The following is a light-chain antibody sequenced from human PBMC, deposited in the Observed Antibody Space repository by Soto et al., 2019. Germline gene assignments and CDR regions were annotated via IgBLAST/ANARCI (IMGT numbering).Light chain of an antibody. V-gene: IGLV1-51*01. J-gene: IGLJ2*01. CDR3: ATWDRSLSGGV. Sequence: QSVLTQPPSVSAAPGQKVTISCSGSSSNNGKKYVFWYQQLPGTAPKLLIYDNDKRPSGIPDRFSGSKSGTSATLGITGLQTGDEADYYCATWDRSLSGGVFGGGTQLTVL. CDR2: DND. CDR1: SSNNGKKY.